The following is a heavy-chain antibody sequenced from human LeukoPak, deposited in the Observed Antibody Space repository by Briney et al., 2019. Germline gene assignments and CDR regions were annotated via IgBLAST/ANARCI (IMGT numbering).Heavy chain of an antibody. CDR2: IYYSGST. D-gene: IGHD4-17*01. CDR1: GGSISSYY. J-gene: IGHJ6*02. Sequence: SETLSLTCTVSGGSISSYYWSWIRQPPGKGLEWIGYIYYSGSTNYNPSLKSRVTISVDTSKNQFSLKLSSVTAADTPVYICARVHGLYYDGMDVWGQRTTVTVSS. CDR3: ARVHGLYYDGMDV. V-gene: IGHV4-59*01.